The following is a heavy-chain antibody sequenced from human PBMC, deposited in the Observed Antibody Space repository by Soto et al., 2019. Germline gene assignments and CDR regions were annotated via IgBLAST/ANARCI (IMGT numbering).Heavy chain of an antibody. CDR3: ATDKGDSYGYGNY. V-gene: IGHV1-58*01. Sequence: SVKVSCKASGFPFGSSAVQWVRQARGQRLEWVGWIVVGSGNTNYAQKFQERVTITRDMSTTTAYMELSSLRSEDTAVYYCATDKGDSYGYGNYWGQGTLVTVSS. J-gene: IGHJ4*02. CDR2: IVVGSGNT. CDR1: GFPFGSSA. D-gene: IGHD5-18*01.